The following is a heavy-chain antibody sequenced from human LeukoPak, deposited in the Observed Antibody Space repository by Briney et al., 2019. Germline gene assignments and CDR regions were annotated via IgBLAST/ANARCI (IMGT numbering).Heavy chain of an antibody. CDR2: INPSGGST. D-gene: IGHD4-17*01. Sequence: ASVKVSCKASGYTFTSYYMHWVRQAPGQGLEWMGIINPSGGSTSYAQKFQGRVTMTRDTSTSTVYMELSSLRSEDTAVYYCARRSMTTVVTPDWFDPWGQGTLVTVSS. V-gene: IGHV1-46*01. J-gene: IGHJ5*02. CDR3: ARRSMTTVVTPDWFDP. CDR1: GYTFTSYY.